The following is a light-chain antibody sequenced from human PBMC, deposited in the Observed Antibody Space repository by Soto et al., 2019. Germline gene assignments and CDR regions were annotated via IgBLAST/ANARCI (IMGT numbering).Light chain of an antibody. J-gene: IGLJ3*02. CDR3: NSYAGSNNWV. CDR1: SSDVGVYNY. Sequence: QSALTQPPSASGSPGQSVTISCTGTSSDVGVYNYVSWYQQHPGKAPKVMIYEVSKRPSGVPDRFSGSKSGNTASLTVSGLQAEDEADYFCNSYAGSNNWVFGGGTKVTVL. CDR2: EVS. V-gene: IGLV2-8*01.